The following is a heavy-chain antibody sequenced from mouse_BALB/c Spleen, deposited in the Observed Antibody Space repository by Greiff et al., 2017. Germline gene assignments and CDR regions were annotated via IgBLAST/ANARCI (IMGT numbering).Heavy chain of an antibody. V-gene: IGHV7-1*02. Sequence: EVQRVESGGGLVQPGGSLRLSCATSGFTFSDFYMEWVRQPPGKRLEWIAASRNKANDYTTEYSASVKGRFIVSRDTSQSILYLQMNALRAEDTAIYYCARDADYGSTDWYFDVWGAGTTVTVSS. CDR2: SRNKANDYTT. CDR1: GFTFSDFY. J-gene: IGHJ1*01. CDR3: ARDADYGSTDWYFDV. D-gene: IGHD1-1*01.